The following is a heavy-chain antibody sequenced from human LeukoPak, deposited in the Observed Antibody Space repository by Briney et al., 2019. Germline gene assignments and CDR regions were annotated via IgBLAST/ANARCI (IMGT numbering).Heavy chain of an antibody. CDR3: ARLRSSQIYYIDV. CDR2: IYPGDSDT. CDR1: GYTFTNYW. D-gene: IGHD2-15*01. V-gene: IGHV5-51*01. J-gene: IGHJ6*03. Sequence: GESLKISCKGSGYTFTNYWIGWVRQMPGKGLEWMGIIYPGDSDTIYSSSFQGQVTISADKSITTAFLQWSSLKASDTAMYYCARLRSSQIYYIDVWGKGTTVTVSS.